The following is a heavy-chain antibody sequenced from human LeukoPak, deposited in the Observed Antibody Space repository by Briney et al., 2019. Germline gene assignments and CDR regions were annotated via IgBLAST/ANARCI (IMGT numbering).Heavy chain of an antibody. Sequence: GGSLRLSCAGSGFTFSIYAMTWVRQAPGKGLEWVSSISGRGDSTNYADSVKGRFTISRDNSKNTLYVQMNSLRAEDTAVYYCARSLGSGSYLDYWGQGTLVTVSS. V-gene: IGHV3-23*01. CDR2: ISGRGDST. D-gene: IGHD3-10*01. J-gene: IGHJ4*02. CDR3: ARSLGSGSYLDY. CDR1: GFTFSIYA.